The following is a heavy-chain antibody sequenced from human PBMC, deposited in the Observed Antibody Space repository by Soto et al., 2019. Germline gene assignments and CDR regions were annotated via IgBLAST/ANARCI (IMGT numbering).Heavy chain of an antibody. J-gene: IGHJ6*02. CDR3: ARDLSSSWRSDYCDRLDV. V-gene: IGHV1-2*04. CDR2: INPNSGGT. D-gene: IGHD6-13*01. Sequence: ASVKVSCKASGYTFTGYYMHWVRQAPGQGLEWMGWINPNSGGTNYAQKFQGWVTMTRDTSISTAYMELSRLRSDDTAVYYCARDLSSSWRSDYCDRLDVCAQGSTVIGSS. CDR1: GYTFTGYY.